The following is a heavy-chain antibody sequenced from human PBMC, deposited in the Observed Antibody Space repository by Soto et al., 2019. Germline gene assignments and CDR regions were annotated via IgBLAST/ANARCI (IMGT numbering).Heavy chain of an antibody. CDR1: GYTFTRYS. CDR3: ARGDSTGSPTGWFDP. D-gene: IGHD6-19*01. J-gene: IGHJ5*02. CDR2: ISNYNGDT. V-gene: IGHV1-18*04. Sequence: QVQLVQSGAEVRKPGASVQVSCKASGYTFTRYSINWVRQAPGQGLEWVGWISNYNGDTKCAEKFQGRVTLTTDTFTTTSYMDLRSLTSDDTAMYFCARGDSTGSPTGWFDPWGQGTLVTVLS.